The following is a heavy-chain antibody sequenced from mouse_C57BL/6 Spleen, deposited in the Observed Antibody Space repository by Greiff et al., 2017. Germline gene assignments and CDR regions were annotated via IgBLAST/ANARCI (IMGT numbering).Heavy chain of an antibody. CDR2: IYPSDSET. J-gene: IGHJ2*01. Sequence: QVQLKQPGAELVRPGSSVKLSCKASGYTFTSYWMDWVKQRPGQGLEWIGNIYPSDSETHYNQKFKDKATLTVDKSSSTAYMQLSSLTSEDSAVYYCARWITTVVADYFDYWGQGTTLTVSS. CDR1: GYTFTSYW. CDR3: ARWITTVVADYFDY. V-gene: IGHV1-61*01. D-gene: IGHD1-1*01.